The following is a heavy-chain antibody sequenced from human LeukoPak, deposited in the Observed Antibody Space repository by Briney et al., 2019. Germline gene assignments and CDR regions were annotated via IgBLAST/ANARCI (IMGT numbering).Heavy chain of an antibody. CDR2: IYYSGST. Sequence: PSQTLSLTCTVSGGSISSGDYYWSWIRQPPGKGLEWIGYIYYSGSTYYNPSLKSRVTISVDTSKNQFSLKLSSVTAADTAVYYCARVVPGGYSGYDYYYYYMDVWGKGTTVTVSS. V-gene: IGHV4-30-4*01. CDR1: GGSISSGDYY. D-gene: IGHD5-12*01. J-gene: IGHJ6*03. CDR3: ARVVPGGYSGYDYYYYYMDV.